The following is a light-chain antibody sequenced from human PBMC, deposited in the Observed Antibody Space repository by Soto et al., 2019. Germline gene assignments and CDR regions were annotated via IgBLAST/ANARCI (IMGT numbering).Light chain of an antibody. CDR1: QSISSW. CDR3: QQYNSDRYT. CDR2: DAS. Sequence: DIQMTQSPSTLSASVGDRVTITCRASQSISSWLAWYQQKPGKAPKLLIYDASSLESGVPSRFSGSVSGTEFTLTISSLQPDDFATYYCQQYNSDRYTFGQGTKREIK. J-gene: IGKJ2*01. V-gene: IGKV1-5*01.